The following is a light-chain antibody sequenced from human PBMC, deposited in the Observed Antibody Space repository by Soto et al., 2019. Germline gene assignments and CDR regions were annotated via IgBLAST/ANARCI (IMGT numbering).Light chain of an antibody. CDR1: QSISSW. V-gene: IGKV1-5*03. CDR3: QHYNSYSEA. Sequence: GDRVTITFRASQSISSWLAWYQQKPGKAPKLLIYKASTLESGVPSRFSGSGSGTEFTLTISSLQPDDFATYYCQHYNSYSEAFGQGTKVDIK. CDR2: KAS. J-gene: IGKJ1*01.